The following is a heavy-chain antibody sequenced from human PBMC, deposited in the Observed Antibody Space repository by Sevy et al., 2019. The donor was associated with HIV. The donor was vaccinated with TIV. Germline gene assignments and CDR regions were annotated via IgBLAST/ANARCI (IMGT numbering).Heavy chain of an antibody. J-gene: IGHJ6*02. Sequence: GGSLRLSCAASGFTFSSYGMHWVRQAPGKGLEWVAVISYDGSNKYYADSVKGRFTISRDNSKNTLYLQMNSLRAEDTAVYYCAKVNGSGRSHYYYYGMDVWGRGTTVTVSS. V-gene: IGHV3-30*18. D-gene: IGHD3-10*01. CDR2: ISYDGSNK. CDR3: AKVNGSGRSHYYYYGMDV. CDR1: GFTFSSYG.